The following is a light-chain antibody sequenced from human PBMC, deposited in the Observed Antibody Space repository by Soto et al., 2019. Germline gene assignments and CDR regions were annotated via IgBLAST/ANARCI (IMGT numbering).Light chain of an antibody. J-gene: IGKJ4*01. CDR3: QQYGSSPPLT. CDR2: GAS. Sequence: EIVLTQSPGTLSLSPGERATLSCRASQSVSSSYLAWYQQKPGQAPRLLIYGASSRATGIPHRFSGSGSGTDFTLTISRLEPEDFAVYYCQQYGSSPPLTFGGGTKVEIK. V-gene: IGKV3-20*01. CDR1: QSVSSSY.